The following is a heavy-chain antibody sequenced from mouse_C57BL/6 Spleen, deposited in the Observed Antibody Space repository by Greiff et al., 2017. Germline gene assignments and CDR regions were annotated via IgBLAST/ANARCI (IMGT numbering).Heavy chain of an antibody. CDR3: ARERDYYGSSFDY. J-gene: IGHJ2*01. D-gene: IGHD1-1*01. Sequence: QVQLQQPGAELVRPGSSVKLSCKASGYTFTSYWMHWVKQRPIQGLEWIGNIDPSDSETHYNQKFKDKATLTVDKSSSTAYMQRSSLTSEDSAVYYCARERDYYGSSFDYWGQGTTLTVSS. CDR2: IDPSDSET. V-gene: IGHV1-52*01. CDR1: GYTFTSYW.